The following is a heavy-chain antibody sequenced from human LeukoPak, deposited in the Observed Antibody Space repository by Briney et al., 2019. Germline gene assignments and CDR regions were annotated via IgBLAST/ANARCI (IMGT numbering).Heavy chain of an antibody. Sequence: SETLSLTCTVSGYSISSGYYWAWIRQPPGKGLEWIGSIHHSGDTDYNPSLKSRVSISVDTSKNQFSLNLSSVTATDTALYYCARDHLARAYCIGVSCYFDPWGQGALVTVSS. CDR3: ARDHLARAYCIGVSCYFDP. CDR2: IHHSGDT. D-gene: IGHD2-15*01. V-gene: IGHV4-38-2*02. J-gene: IGHJ5*02. CDR1: GYSISSGYY.